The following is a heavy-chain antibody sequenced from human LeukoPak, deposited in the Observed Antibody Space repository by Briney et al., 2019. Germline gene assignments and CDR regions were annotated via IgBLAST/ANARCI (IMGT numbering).Heavy chain of an antibody. CDR1: GDSVSSNSAT. Sequence: SQTLSLTCDISGDSVSSNSATWNWIRQSPSRGLEWLGRTYYRSKWYNDYAVSVKSRTTINPDTSKNQFSLQLNSVTPEDTAAYYCARNGMGEQWLVRGAFFDYWGQGTLVTVSS. CDR2: TYYRSKWYN. CDR3: ARNGMGEQWLVRGAFFDY. D-gene: IGHD6-19*01. V-gene: IGHV6-1*01. J-gene: IGHJ4*02.